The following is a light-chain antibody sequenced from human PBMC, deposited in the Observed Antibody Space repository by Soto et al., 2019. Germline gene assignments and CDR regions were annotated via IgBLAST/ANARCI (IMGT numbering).Light chain of an antibody. V-gene: IGLV2-11*01. J-gene: IGLJ1*01. CDR2: DVN. CDR1: SSDVGTYDF. CDR3: CLYAVTFYV. Sequence: QSALTQPRSVSGSPGQSVTISCTGTSSDVGTYDFVSWYQQHPGKAPRLMIFDVNERPSGVPDRFSGSKSGHTASLTISGLQAEDEADYYCCLYAVTFYVFGTGTKVTVL.